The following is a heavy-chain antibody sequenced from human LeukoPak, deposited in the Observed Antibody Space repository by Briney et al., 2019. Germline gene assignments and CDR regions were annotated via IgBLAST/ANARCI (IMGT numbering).Heavy chain of an antibody. CDR1: GFTFSSYA. Sequence: GGSLILSCAASGFTFSSYAMSWVRQAPGKGLEWVSYITNSGGTIYYADSVKGRFTVSRDNAKNSLYLQMNSLRAEDTAVYYCARGADILTGYFPNDYWGQGTLVTVSS. CDR3: ARGADILTGYFPNDY. D-gene: IGHD3-9*01. J-gene: IGHJ4*02. V-gene: IGHV3-48*01. CDR2: ITNSGGTI.